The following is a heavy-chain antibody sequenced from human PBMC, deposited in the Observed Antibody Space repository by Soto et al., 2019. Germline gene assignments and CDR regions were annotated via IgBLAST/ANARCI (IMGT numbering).Heavy chain of an antibody. CDR2: TYYRSKWYN. J-gene: IGHJ5*02. CDR3: ASEGYSYGNNWCDP. Sequence: SQTLSLPCAISGDSVSSNSADWNWIRQSPSRGLEWLGRTYYRSKWYNDYAVSVKSRITINPDTSKNQFSLQLNSVTPEDTAVYYCASEGYSYGNNWCDPWGQGTLVTVSS. V-gene: IGHV6-1*01. D-gene: IGHD5-18*01. CDR1: GDSVSSNSAD.